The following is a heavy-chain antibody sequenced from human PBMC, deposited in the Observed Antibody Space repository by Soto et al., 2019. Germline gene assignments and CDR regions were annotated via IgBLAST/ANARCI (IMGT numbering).Heavy chain of an antibody. CDR3: ARDRDFWSGYYRPYYFDY. D-gene: IGHD3-3*01. V-gene: IGHV3-33*01. Sequence: PGGSLRLSCAASVFTFSSYGLHWVRQAPGKGLEWVAVIWYDGSNKYYADSVKGRFTISRDNSKNTLYLQMNSLRAEDTAVYYCARDRDFWSGYYRPYYFDYWGQGTLVTVSS. CDR1: VFTFSSYG. CDR2: IWYDGSNK. J-gene: IGHJ4*02.